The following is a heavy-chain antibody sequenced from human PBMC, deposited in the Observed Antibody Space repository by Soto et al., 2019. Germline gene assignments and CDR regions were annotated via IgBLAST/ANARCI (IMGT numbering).Heavy chain of an antibody. CDR3: ARDLGITGTSRHY. J-gene: IGHJ4*02. V-gene: IGHV3-33*01. Sequence: PWGSLRLSCAASGFTVSSSGMHWVRQAPDKGLEWVAVIWYDGSNKYYADSVKGRLTISRDNSKNTLYLQMNSLRAEDTAVYYCARDLGITGTSRHYWGQGTLVTVSS. D-gene: IGHD1-7*01. CDR2: IWYDGSNK. CDR1: GFTVSSSG.